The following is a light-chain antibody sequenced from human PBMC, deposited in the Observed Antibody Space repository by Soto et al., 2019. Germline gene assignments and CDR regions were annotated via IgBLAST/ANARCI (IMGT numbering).Light chain of an antibody. CDR1: SSDVGGYNY. CDR2: DVA. J-gene: IGLJ2*01. CDR3: SSYTSGSTLGV. Sequence: QSALTQPASVSGSPGQSITISCTGTSSDVGGYNYVSWYQQHPGKAPKLMIYDVASRPSGVSNRFSGSKSGNTASLTISGLQAEDEADYYCSSYTSGSTLGVFGGGTKVTVL. V-gene: IGLV2-14*01.